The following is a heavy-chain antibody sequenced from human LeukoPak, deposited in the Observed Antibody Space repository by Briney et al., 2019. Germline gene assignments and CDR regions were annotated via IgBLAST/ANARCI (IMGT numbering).Heavy chain of an antibody. D-gene: IGHD4-17*01. V-gene: IGHV3-21*01. J-gene: IGHJ4*02. CDR2: IGTSDNYI. CDR3: TRDGDYANFDY. CDR1: GFTFSSYS. Sequence: GGSLRLSCTTSGFTFSSYSMNWVRQAPGKGLEWVSSIGTSDNYIYYADSVEGRFTISRDNAKNSLYLQMNNMRVEDTAVYFCTRDGDYANFDYWGQGTLVTVSS.